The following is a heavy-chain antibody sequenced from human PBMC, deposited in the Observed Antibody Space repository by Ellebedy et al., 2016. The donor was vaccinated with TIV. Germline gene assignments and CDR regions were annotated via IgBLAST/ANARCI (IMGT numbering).Heavy chain of an antibody. J-gene: IGHJ6*02. CDR2: ISAYNGNT. Sequence: ASVKVSXXASGYTFTSYGISWVRQAPGQGLEWMGWISAYNGNTNYAQKLQGRVTMTTDTSTSTAYMELRSLRSDDTAVYYCARVYDSSGYYYYYYGMDVWGQGTTVTVSS. CDR1: GYTFTSYG. D-gene: IGHD3-22*01. CDR3: ARVYDSSGYYYYYYGMDV. V-gene: IGHV1-18*01.